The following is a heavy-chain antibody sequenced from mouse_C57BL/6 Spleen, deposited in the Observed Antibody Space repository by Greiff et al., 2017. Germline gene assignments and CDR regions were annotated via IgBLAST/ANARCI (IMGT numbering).Heavy chain of an antibody. J-gene: IGHJ1*03. CDR2: IDPSDSYT. Sequence: QVQLKQSGAELVKPGASVKLSCKASGYTFTSYWMQWVKQRPGQGLEWIGEIDPSDSYTNSNQKFKGKATLTVDTSSSTAYMQLSSLTSEDSAVYYCARRGLLRSYWYFDVWGTGTTDTVSS. D-gene: IGHD1-1*01. CDR1: GYTFTSYW. V-gene: IGHV1-50*01. CDR3: ARRGLLRSYWYFDV.